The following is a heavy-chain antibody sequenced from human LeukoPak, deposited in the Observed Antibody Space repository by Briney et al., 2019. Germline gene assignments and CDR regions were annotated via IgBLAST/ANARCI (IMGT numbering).Heavy chain of an antibody. Sequence: GGSLRLSCAVSGFTFSNYAMNWVRQAPGKGLEWVSSISHSGGSTYYADSVKGRFTISRDNSNNTLYLQMNSLRADDTAVYYCAKVSSRVYYYYYMDVWGKGTTVTISS. J-gene: IGHJ6*03. CDR2: ISHSGGST. V-gene: IGHV3-23*01. CDR3: AKVSSRVYYYYYMDV. CDR1: GFTFSNYA.